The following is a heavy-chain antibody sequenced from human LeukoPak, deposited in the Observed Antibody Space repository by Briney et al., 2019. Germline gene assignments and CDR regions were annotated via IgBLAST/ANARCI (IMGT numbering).Heavy chain of an antibody. D-gene: IGHD5-24*01. CDR1: GFTLSGSA. CDR2: IRSKANSYAT. Sequence: GGSLRLSCAASGFTLSGSAMHWVRQASGKGLEWVGRIRSKANSYATAYAASVKGRFTISRDDSRNTAYLQMNSLKTEDTAVYYCIRRLGDGYNIGGGYYYYYMDVWGKRTTVTVSS. J-gene: IGHJ6*03. V-gene: IGHV3-73*01. CDR3: IRRLGDGYNIGGGYYYYYMDV.